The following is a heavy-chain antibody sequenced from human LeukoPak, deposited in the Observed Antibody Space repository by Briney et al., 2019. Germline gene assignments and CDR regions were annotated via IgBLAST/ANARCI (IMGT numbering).Heavy chain of an antibody. CDR1: GFTFTSYA. D-gene: IGHD5-18*01. J-gene: IGHJ4*02. V-gene: IGHV3-23*01. Sequence: GGSLRLSCAPSGFTFTSYALSWVRKAPGKGLEWVSAISGSGGSTYYADSVKGRFTISRDKSKNTLYLQMNSLRAEDTAVYYCAKIGGYSYGYPSDYWGQGTLVTVSS. CDR3: AKIGGYSYGYPSDY. CDR2: ISGSGGST.